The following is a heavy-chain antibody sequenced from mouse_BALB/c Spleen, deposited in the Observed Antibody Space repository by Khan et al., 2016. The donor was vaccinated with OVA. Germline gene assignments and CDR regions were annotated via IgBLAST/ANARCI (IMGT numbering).Heavy chain of an antibody. D-gene: IGHD1-1*01. CDR2: INTYTGEP. CDR3: ARTLYGSGYDYAMDY. CDR1: GYIFTNYG. V-gene: IGHV9-3-1*01. Sequence: QIQLVQSGPELKQPGETVKISCKASGYIFTNYGMTWVKQAPGKGLKWMDWINTYTGEPTYADDFKGRFAFSLETSANTAYLQINNLKNEDTATYFCARTLYGSGYDYAMDYWGQGTSVTVSS. J-gene: IGHJ4*01.